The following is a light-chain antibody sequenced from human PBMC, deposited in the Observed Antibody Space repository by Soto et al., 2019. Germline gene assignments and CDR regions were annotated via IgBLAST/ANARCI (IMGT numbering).Light chain of an antibody. J-gene: IGLJ1*01. CDR3: GARDSSLSAYV. CDR2: DDD. CDR1: SSNLWVNS. Sequence: QSVLTQPPSVSSAPGQKDTISCPGSSSNLWVNSISSYQQLPGTAPTLLIYDDDTRPSGIPDRSLDSKTGTSANLAITGFRIGDEADYYCGARDSSLSAYVFGTGSKVTVL. V-gene: IGLV1-51*01.